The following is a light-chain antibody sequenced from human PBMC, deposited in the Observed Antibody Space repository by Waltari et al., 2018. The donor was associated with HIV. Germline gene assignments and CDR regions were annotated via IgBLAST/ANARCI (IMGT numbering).Light chain of an antibody. Sequence: EVVMTQSPVTLSVSRGERVTLSCRASQSVNSHLAWYQHKPGQAPRLLIYGASTRATGIPARFSGSGSGTEFSLTISSLQSEDFAVYYCQQYNNWAPYTFGQGTKLEIK. V-gene: IGKV3-15*01. CDR3: QQYNNWAPYT. J-gene: IGKJ2*01. CDR1: QSVNSH. CDR2: GAS.